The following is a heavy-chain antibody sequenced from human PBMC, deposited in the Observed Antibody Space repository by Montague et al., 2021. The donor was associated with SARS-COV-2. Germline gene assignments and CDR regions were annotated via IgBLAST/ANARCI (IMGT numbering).Heavy chain of an antibody. CDR2: IYSNGDK. D-gene: IGHD3-9*01. J-gene: IGHJ4*02. Sequence: PALVKPTQTLTLTCNFSGFSLSTPNMGVAWIRQPPGKALEWLAVIYSNGDKRYSPSLQRRLTITKDTSRNQVVVSLTNVDPLDTATYYCAHLIRYYDIFTGIPFDDWGQGTQVTVSS. CDR1: GFSLSTPNMG. V-gene: IGHV2-5*01. CDR3: AHLIRYYDIFTGIPFDD.